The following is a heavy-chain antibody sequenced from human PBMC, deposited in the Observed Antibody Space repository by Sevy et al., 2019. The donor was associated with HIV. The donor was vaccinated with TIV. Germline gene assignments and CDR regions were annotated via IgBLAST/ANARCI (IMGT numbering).Heavy chain of an antibody. Sequence: SETLSLTCTVSGGSISSSSYYRGWIRQPPGKGLEWIGSIYYSGSTYYNPSLKSRVTISVDTSKNQFSLKLSSVTAADTAVYYCAREIQLWFNFDYWGQGTLVTVSS. CDR3: AREIQLWFNFDY. V-gene: IGHV4-39*01. D-gene: IGHD5-18*01. CDR2: IYYSGST. CDR1: GGSISSSSYY. J-gene: IGHJ4*02.